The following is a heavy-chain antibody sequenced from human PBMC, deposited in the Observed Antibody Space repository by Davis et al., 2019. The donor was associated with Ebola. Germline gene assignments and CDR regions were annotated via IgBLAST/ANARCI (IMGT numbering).Heavy chain of an antibody. CDR3: ASLRRTITGMDDGFDI. CDR2: IYTDDSDT. V-gene: IGHV5-51*01. Sequence: GESLKISCRGSGYRSTSYWIGWVRQMPGKGLEWMGVIYTDDSDTRYSPSFRGQVTISADKSFKTAFLQWTSLKASDTAMYYCASLRRTITGMDDGFDIWGQGTMVTVSS. J-gene: IGHJ3*02. CDR1: GYRSTSYW. D-gene: IGHD2-8*02.